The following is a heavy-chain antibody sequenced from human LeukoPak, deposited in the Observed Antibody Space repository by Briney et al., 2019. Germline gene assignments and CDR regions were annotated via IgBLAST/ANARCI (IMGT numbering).Heavy chain of an antibody. Sequence: SETLSLTCAVYGGSFSGYYWSWIRQPPGKGLEWTREINHSGSTNYNPSLKSRVTISVDTSKNQFSLKLSSVTAADTAVYYCAKVGYCDAGPCYFDSWGQGTLVTVSS. V-gene: IGHV4-34*01. CDR3: AKVGYCDAGPCYFDS. J-gene: IGHJ4*02. D-gene: IGHD2-15*01. CDR1: GGSFSGYY. CDR2: INHSGST.